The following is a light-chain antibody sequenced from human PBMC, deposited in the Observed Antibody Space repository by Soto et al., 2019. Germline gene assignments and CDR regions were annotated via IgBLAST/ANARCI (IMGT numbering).Light chain of an antibody. J-gene: IGKJ2*03. CDR3: LQYGSLPYS. CDR1: QSVSSN. V-gene: IGKV3-15*01. Sequence: EIVMTQSPATLSVSPGERATLSCRASQSVSSNLAWYQQKPGQAPRLLIYDASTRATGIPARFSGSGSGTEFTLTISSLQSEDFAVYYCLQYGSLPYSFGQGTKLEIK. CDR2: DAS.